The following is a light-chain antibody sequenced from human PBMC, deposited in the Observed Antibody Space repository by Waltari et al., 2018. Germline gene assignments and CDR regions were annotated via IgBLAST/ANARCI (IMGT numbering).Light chain of an antibody. CDR1: QSISTG. Sequence: DIQMTQSPSTLSASVGDRVTIACRASQSISTGLAWYQQKPGKAPKLLIYKASSLESGFPSRVSGSGSGTEFTLTISSLQPDDFATYYCQQYKRYPLTFGGGTKVEIK. CDR2: KAS. J-gene: IGKJ4*01. CDR3: QQYKRYPLT. V-gene: IGKV1-5*03.